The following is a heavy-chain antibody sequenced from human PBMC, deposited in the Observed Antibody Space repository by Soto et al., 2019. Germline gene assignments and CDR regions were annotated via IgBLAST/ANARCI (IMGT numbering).Heavy chain of an antibody. J-gene: IGHJ6*02. Sequence: QVQLVESGGGVVQPGRSLRLSCAASGFTFSSYGMHWVRQAPGKGLEWVAVIWYDGSNKYYADSVKGRFTISRDNSKNPLYLQMNSLGAEDTAVYYCAREGMDVWGQGTTVTVSS. CDR3: AREGMDV. V-gene: IGHV3-33*01. CDR2: IWYDGSNK. CDR1: GFTFSSYG.